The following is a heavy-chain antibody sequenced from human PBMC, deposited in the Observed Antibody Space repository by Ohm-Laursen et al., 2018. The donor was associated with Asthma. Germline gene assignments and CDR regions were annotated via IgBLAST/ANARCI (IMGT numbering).Heavy chain of an antibody. V-gene: IGHV3-30*03. Sequence: RSLRLSCSASGFTFSSYGMHWVRQAPGKGLEWVAGISHDGSNKEYAVSVKGRFTISRDNSKITLFLQMNRLRAEDTALYYCARGRYSSSWSHTIDYWGQGTLVAVSS. D-gene: IGHD6-13*01. CDR2: ISHDGSNK. J-gene: IGHJ4*02. CDR3: ARGRYSSSWSHTIDY. CDR1: GFTFSSYG.